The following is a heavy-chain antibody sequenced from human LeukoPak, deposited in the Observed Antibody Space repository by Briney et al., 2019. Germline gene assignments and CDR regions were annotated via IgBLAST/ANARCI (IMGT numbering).Heavy chain of an antibody. J-gene: IGHJ6*02. V-gene: IGHV3-23*01. CDR3: AKDIRGMDYYGMDV. D-gene: IGHD3-16*01. Sequence: PGGSLRLSCAASGFTFSSYAMSWVRQAPGKGLEWVSAISGSGGSTYYADSVKGRFTISRDNAKNSLYLQMNSLRAEDTALYYCAKDIRGMDYYGMDVWGQGTTVTVSS. CDR1: GFTFSSYA. CDR2: ISGSGGST.